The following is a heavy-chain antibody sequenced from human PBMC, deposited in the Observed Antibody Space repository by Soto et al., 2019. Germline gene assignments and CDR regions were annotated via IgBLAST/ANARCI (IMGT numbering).Heavy chain of an antibody. V-gene: IGHV4-61*01. J-gene: IGHJ5*02. Sequence: SETLSLTCTVSGCSVSSGSYYGSWIRQPPGKGLEWIGYIYYSGSTNYNPSLKSRVTISVDTSKNQFSLKLSSVTAAATAVYYCARSNGWFGELLLFDPWGQGTLVTVSS. D-gene: IGHD3-10*01. CDR2: IYYSGST. CDR3: ARSNGWFGELLLFDP. CDR1: GCSVSSGSYY.